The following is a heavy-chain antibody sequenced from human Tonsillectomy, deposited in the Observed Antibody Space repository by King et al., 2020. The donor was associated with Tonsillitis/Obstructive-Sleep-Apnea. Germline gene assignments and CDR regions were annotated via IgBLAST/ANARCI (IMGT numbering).Heavy chain of an antibody. V-gene: IGHV3-30*10. D-gene: IGHD6-6*01. Sequence: VQLVESGGGVVQPGRSLRLSCAASGFTFSSYAMHWVRQAPGKGLEWVAVISYDGSNKYYTDSVKGRFTISRDNSKNTPYMQMNSLRAEDTAVYYCARSRIAAGSYYYYMDVWGKGTTVTVSS. J-gene: IGHJ6*03. CDR2: ISYDGSNK. CDR1: GFTFSSYA. CDR3: ARSRIAAGSYYYYMDV.